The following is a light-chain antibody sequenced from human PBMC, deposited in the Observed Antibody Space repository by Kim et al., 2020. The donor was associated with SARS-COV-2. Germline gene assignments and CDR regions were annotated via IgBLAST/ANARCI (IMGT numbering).Light chain of an antibody. Sequence: ASSGDRVTITCRASQAISNYLAWYQQKPGKVPQVLIYAAATLQSGVPSRFSGSGSGTDFTLTISSLQPEDVATYYCQKYDRAPLTFGGGTKVDIK. J-gene: IGKJ4*01. V-gene: IGKV1-27*01. CDR3: QKYDRAPLT. CDR2: AAA. CDR1: QAISNY.